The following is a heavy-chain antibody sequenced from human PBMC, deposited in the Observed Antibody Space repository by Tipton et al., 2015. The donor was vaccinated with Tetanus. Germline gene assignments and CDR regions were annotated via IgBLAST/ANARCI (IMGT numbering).Heavy chain of an antibody. CDR3: ARDHGITWGGMGYYYGMDV. Sequence: TLSLTCSVSGGSISGSSYYWSWIRQPPGKALEWIGSIYYSGSTFYHLSLQSRVTISVDTSKNQFSLRLSSVTAADTAVYYCARDHGITWGGMGYYYGMDVWGQGTTVTVSS. CDR1: GGSISGSSYY. D-gene: IGHD3-16*01. CDR2: IYYSGST. J-gene: IGHJ6*02. V-gene: IGHV4-39*02.